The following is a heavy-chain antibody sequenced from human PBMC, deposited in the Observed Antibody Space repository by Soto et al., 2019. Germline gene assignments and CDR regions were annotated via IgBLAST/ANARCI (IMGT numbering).Heavy chain of an antibody. D-gene: IGHD3-3*02. CDR3: ARTAWHFFDY. CDR1: GGSINIGGYY. J-gene: IGHJ4*02. Sequence: SETLSLTCTVSGGSINIGGYYWSWIRQHPGKGLEWIGYIYYSGSTFYNPSLKSRVTISFDTSKNQFSLKLNSVTAADTAVYYCARTAWHFFDYWGQGTPVTV. CDR2: IYYSGST. V-gene: IGHV4-31*03.